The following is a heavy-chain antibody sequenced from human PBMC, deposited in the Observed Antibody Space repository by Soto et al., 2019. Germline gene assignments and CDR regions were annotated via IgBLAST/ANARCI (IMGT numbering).Heavy chain of an antibody. D-gene: IGHD5-18*01. V-gene: IGHV3-33*01. CDR2: IWYDGSNK. Sequence: QVQLVESGGGVVQPGRSLTLSCAASGFNFRSYGMHWVRQAPGKGLEWVAVIWYDGSNKYYVDSVKGRFTISRDNPKNMSYLQMNSLRAEDTTVYYCAIVPNFGYYYFDYWGQGALFTVSS. J-gene: IGHJ4*02. CDR3: AIVPNFGYYYFDY. CDR1: GFNFRSYG.